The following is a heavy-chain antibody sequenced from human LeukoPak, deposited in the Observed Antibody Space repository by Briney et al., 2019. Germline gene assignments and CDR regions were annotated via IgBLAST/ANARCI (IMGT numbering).Heavy chain of an antibody. D-gene: IGHD6-6*01. CDR2: MKQDGSVK. V-gene: IGHV3-7*03. CDR3: ARIGYSSSSFDY. Sequence: PGGSLRLSYAASGFTFINYWMSWVRQAPGKGLEWVANMKQDGSVKYYVDSMKGRFTISRDNAKNSLYLQMSGLRAEDTAVYFCARIGYSSSSFDYWGQGVLVTVYS. CDR1: GFTFINYW. J-gene: IGHJ4*02.